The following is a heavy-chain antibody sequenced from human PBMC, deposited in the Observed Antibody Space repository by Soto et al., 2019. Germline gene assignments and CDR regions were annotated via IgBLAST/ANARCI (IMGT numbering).Heavy chain of an antibody. CDR1: GLTFSSYG. D-gene: IGHD3-22*01. J-gene: IGHJ4*02. CDR3: ASYYYHSSGYYHYFDY. Sequence: EVQLLESGGGLVRPGGSLRVSCAASGLTFSSYGMSWVRQAPGKGPEWVSGISGSGGSTYYADSVKGRFTISRDNSKNTVYLQMNSLRADDMASHYCASYYYHSSGYYHYFDYWGQGTLVTVSS. CDR2: ISGSGGST. V-gene: IGHV3-23*01.